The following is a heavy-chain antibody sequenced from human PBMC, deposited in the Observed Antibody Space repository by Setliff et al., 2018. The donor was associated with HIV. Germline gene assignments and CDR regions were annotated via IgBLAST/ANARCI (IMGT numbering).Heavy chain of an antibody. V-gene: IGHV4-61*02. CDR1: GGSISSGSYY. Sequence: SETLSLTCTVSGGSISSGSYYWSWIRQPAGKGLEWSGRFYTSGSTNYNTSLKSRVTISLDTSKNQFSLKLSSVTAADTAVSYCARTTLTIFGVVIPDYGGQGTLVTVSS. CDR3: ARTTLTIFGVVIPDY. CDR2: FYTSGST. D-gene: IGHD3-3*01. J-gene: IGHJ4*02.